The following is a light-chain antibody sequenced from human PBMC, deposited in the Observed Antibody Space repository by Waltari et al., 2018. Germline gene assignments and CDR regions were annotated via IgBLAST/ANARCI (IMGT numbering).Light chain of an antibody. CDR1: QSLVHSNGNTY. CDR2: EVS. CDR3: GQGTHLPLT. Sequence: DVVMTQSPLSLPITPGQPASISCRSSQSLVHSNGNTYLSWYQQKPGQPPRRLIYEVSNQGAGVTDRFSGSGAGTDFTLKISRVEADDGGVYYGGQGTHLPLTFGGGTKVEIK. J-gene: IGKJ4*01. V-gene: IGKV2-30*02.